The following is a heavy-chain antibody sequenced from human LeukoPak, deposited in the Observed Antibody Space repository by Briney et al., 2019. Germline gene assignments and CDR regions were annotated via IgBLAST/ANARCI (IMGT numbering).Heavy chain of an antibody. J-gene: IGHJ6*02. CDR1: SGSISGSSYY. CDR3: ARVRYSYGYYYAMDV. Sequence: SETLSLTCTVSSGSISGSSYYWGWIRQPPGEGLEWLGNIYYSGSTYYNPSLKSRVTISVDTSKNQFSLNLSSVTAADSALYYCARVRYSYGYYYAMDVWGQGTTVTVSS. V-gene: IGHV4-39*01. D-gene: IGHD5-18*01. CDR2: IYYSGST.